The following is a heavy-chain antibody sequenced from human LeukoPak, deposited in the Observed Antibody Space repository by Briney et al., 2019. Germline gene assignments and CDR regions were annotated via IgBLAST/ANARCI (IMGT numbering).Heavy chain of an antibody. CDR1: GFTFDDYA. D-gene: IGHD3-22*01. CDR3: ARDRAYYYDSSGFDY. J-gene: IGHJ4*02. CDR2: ISWNSGSI. V-gene: IGHV3-9*01. Sequence: PGRSLRLSCAASGFTFDDYAMHWVRQAPGKGLEWVSGISWNSGSIGYADSVKGRFTISRDNAKNSLYLQMNSLRAEDTAVYYCARDRAYYYDSSGFDYWGQGTLVTVSS.